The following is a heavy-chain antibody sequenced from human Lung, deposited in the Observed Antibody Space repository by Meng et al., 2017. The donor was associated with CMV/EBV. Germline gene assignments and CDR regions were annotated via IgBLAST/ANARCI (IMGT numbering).Heavy chain of an antibody. CDR1: GCTFSNDG. Sequence: SGCTFSNDGMHWVSRAPGKRLEWLAVISNDGGNKHYADSVKGRFTISRDNSKNTLNLQMNSLRPEDTSVYYCAKDLKAYGDYYFDYWGQGILVTVSS. CDR2: ISNDGGNK. V-gene: IGHV3-30*18. D-gene: IGHD4-17*01. J-gene: IGHJ4*02. CDR3: AKDLKAYGDYYFDY.